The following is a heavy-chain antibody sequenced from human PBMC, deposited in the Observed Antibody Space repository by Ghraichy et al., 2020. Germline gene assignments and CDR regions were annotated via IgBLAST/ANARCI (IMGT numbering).Heavy chain of an antibody. J-gene: IGHJ5*02. CDR1: GDSVSSNSAA. Sequence: SQTLSLTCAISGDSVSSNSAAWNWIRQSPSRGLEWLGRTYYRSKWYNDYAVSVKSRITINPDTSKNQFSLQLNSVTPEDTAVYYCASEGIDVVVVIKWLDLWGQGTLVTDSS. D-gene: IGHD2-21*01. CDR3: ASEGIDVVVVIKWLDL. CDR2: TYYRSKWYN. V-gene: IGHV6-1*01.